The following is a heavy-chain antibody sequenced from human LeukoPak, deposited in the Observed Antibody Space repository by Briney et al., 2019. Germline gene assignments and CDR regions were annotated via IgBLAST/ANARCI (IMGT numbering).Heavy chain of an antibody. CDR1: GSTFSSYG. Sequence: GGSLRLSCAASGSTFSSYGMHWVRQAPGKGLEWVAVIWYDGSNKHYADSVKGRFTISRDNSKNTLYLQMNSLRAEDTAVYYCAKDWERWLQLEGRAFDIWGQGTMVTVSS. CDR3: AKDWERWLQLEGRAFDI. V-gene: IGHV3-33*06. D-gene: IGHD5-24*01. J-gene: IGHJ3*02. CDR2: IWYDGSNK.